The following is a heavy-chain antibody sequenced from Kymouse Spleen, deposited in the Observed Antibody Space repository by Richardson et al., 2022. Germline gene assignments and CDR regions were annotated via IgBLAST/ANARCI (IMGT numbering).Heavy chain of an antibody. CDR3: ARQNVLRFLEWFLNWFDP. V-gene: IGHV4-39*01. D-gene: IGHD3-3*01. CDR1: GGSISSSSYY. J-gene: IGHJ5*02. Sequence: QLQLQESGPGLVKPSETLSLTCTVSGGSISSSSYYWGWIRQPPGKGLEWIGSIYYSGSTYYNPSLKSRVTISVDTSKNQFSLKLSSVTAADTAVYYCARQNVLRFLEWFLNWFDPWGQGTLVTVSS. CDR2: IYYSGST.